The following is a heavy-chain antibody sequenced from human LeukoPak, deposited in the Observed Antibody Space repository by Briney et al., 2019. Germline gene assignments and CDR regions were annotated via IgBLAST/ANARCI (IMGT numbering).Heavy chain of an antibody. CDR2: IYYSGST. D-gene: IGHD1-14*01. CDR3: ARVPRREAFDY. J-gene: IGHJ4*02. Sequence: PSETLSLTCTVSGGSISSGDYYWSWIRQPPGKGLEWIGYIYYSGSTYYNPSLKSRVTISVDTSKNQFSLKLSSVTAADTAVYYCARVPRREAFDYWGQGTLVTVSS. CDR1: GGSISSGDYY. V-gene: IGHV4-30-4*01.